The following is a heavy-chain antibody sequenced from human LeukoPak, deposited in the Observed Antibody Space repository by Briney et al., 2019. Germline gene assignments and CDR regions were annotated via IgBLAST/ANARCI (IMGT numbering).Heavy chain of an antibody. D-gene: IGHD6-19*01. V-gene: IGHV3-66*01. CDR1: GFTVSSNY. J-gene: IGHJ6*02. CDR2: IYSGGST. Sequence: PGGSLRLSCAASGFTVSSNYMSWVRQAPGKGLEWVSVIYSGGSTYYADSVKGRFTISRDNSKNTLYLQMNSLRAEDTAVYYCARVERAVAGTFYGYYGMDVWGQGTTVTVSS. CDR3: ARVERAVAGTFYGYYGMDV.